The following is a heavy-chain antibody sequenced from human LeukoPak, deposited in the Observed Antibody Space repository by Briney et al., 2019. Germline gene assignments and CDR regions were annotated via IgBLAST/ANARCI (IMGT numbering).Heavy chain of an antibody. CDR3: AKVSEYQLLADAFDI. CDR2: ISYDGSNK. Sequence: GGSLRLSCAGSGFTFSVYSINWVRQAPGKGLEWVAVISYDGSNKYYADSVKGRFTISRDNSKNTLYLQMNSLRAEDTAVYYCAKVSEYQLLADAFDIWGQGTMVTVSS. CDR1: GFTFSVYS. V-gene: IGHV3-30*18. J-gene: IGHJ3*02. D-gene: IGHD2-2*01.